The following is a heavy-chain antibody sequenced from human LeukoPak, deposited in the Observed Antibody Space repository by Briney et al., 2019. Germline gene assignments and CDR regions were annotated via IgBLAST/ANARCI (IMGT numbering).Heavy chain of an antibody. J-gene: IGHJ6*03. CDR3: ARGVDFWSGRRQDNYWYYYMDV. Sequence: PSETLSLTCTVSGGSISSGGYYWSWIRQPPGKGLEWIGYIYHSGSTYYNPSLKRRVTMSVDTSKNQFSLKLSSVTAADTAVYYCARGVDFWSGRRQDNYWYYYMDVWGKGTTVTVSS. V-gene: IGHV4-30-2*01. CDR1: GGSISSGGYY. D-gene: IGHD3-3*01. CDR2: IYHSGST.